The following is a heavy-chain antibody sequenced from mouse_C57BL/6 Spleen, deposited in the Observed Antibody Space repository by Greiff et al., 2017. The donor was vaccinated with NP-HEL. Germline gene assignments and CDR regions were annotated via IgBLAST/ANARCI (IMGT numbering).Heavy chain of an antibody. J-gene: IGHJ2*01. CDR2: INYDGSST. Sequence: EVMLVESEGGLVQPGSSMKLSCTASGFTFSDYYMAWVRQVPEKGLEWVANINYDGSSTYYLDSLKSRFIISRDNAKNILYLQMSSLKSEDTATYYCARVDYDVGYFDYWGQGTTLTVSS. V-gene: IGHV5-16*01. CDR1: GFTFSDYY. CDR3: ARVDYDVGYFDY. D-gene: IGHD2-4*01.